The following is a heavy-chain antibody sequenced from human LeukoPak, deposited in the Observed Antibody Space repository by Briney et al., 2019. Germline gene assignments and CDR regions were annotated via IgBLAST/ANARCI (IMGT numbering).Heavy chain of an antibody. CDR3: AKARYGSGSSFDY. D-gene: IGHD3-10*01. V-gene: IGHV3-21*01. CDR2: ISSSSSYI. CDR1: GFTFSSYS. J-gene: IGHJ4*02. Sequence: GGSLRLSCAASGFTFSSYSMNWVRQAPGKGLEWVSSISSSSSYIYYADSVKGRFTISRDNSKNTLFLQMNSLRADDTAMYYCAKARYGSGSSFDYWGQGTLVTVSS.